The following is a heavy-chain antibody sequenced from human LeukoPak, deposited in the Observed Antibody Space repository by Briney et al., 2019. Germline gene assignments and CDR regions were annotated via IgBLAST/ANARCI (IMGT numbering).Heavy chain of an antibody. Sequence: PGGSLRLSCAVSGFTVSDKYMSWVRQAPGKGLECVSLIYGGGDTYYADSVKGRFTISRDNSKNTLYVQMNSLRAEDTAVYYCAREGGPYRPLDYSGQGTLVTVS. J-gene: IGHJ4*02. D-gene: IGHD3-16*01. CDR2: IYGGGDT. CDR1: GFTVSDKY. V-gene: IGHV3-53*01. CDR3: AREGGPYRPLDY.